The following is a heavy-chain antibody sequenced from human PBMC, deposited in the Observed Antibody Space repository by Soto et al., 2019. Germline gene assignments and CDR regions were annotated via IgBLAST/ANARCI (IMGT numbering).Heavy chain of an antibody. CDR3: SKAYSYFWSSSPYYFAF. V-gene: IGHV3-11*01. CDR1: GFIFSDFH. Sequence: GSLRLSCAASGFIFSDFHMTWIRQAPGKGLELVAYISSRGDTIYYADSVMGRITISLDNDKDSLFMQMNRLRAEYTAVYYCSKAYSYFWSSSPYYFAFWGQGTQVTVSS. D-gene: IGHD3-3*01. CDR2: ISSRGDTI. J-gene: IGHJ4*02.